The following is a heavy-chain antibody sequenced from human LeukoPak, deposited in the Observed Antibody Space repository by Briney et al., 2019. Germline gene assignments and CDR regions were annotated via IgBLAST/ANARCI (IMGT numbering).Heavy chain of an antibody. Sequence: GGSLRLSCAASGFTVSSNYMSWVRQAPGKGLEWVAVISYDGSNKYYADSVKGRFTISRDNSKNTLYLQMNSLRAEDTAVYYCARDITAMVMIDYWGQGTLVTVSS. D-gene: IGHD5-18*01. CDR3: ARDITAMVMIDY. CDR1: GFTVSSNY. V-gene: IGHV3-30*03. CDR2: ISYDGSNK. J-gene: IGHJ4*02.